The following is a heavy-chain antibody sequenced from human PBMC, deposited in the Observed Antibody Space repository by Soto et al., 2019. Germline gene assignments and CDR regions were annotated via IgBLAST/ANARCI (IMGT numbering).Heavy chain of an antibody. D-gene: IGHD2-2*01. V-gene: IGHV1-18*01. CDR3: ARVARNRGYCSSTSCYES. Sequence: QVPLVQSGAEVKKPGASVKVSCKASGYTFTSYGISWVRQAPGQGLEWMGWISAYNGNTNYAQKLQGRVTMTTDTSTSTAYMELRSLRSDDTAVYYCARVARNRGYCSSTSCYESWGQGTLVTVSS. J-gene: IGHJ5*02. CDR1: GYTFTSYG. CDR2: ISAYNGNT.